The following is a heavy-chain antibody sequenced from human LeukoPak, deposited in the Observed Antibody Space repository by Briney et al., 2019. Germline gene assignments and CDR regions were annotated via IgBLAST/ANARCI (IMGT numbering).Heavy chain of an antibody. D-gene: IGHD3-22*01. CDR2: ISGSGGST. Sequence: GSLRLSCAASGFTFSSYAMSWVRQAPGKGLEWVSAISGSGGSTYYADSVKGRFTISRDNSKNTLYLQINSLRVEDTAVYSCAKGYDSSGSLFDYWGQGTLVTAPS. J-gene: IGHJ4*02. CDR1: GFTFSSYA. CDR3: AKGYDSSGSLFDY. V-gene: IGHV3-23*01.